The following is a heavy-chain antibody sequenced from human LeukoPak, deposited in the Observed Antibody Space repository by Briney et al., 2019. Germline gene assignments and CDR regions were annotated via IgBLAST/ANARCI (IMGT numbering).Heavy chain of an antibody. V-gene: IGHV3-74*01. D-gene: IGHD4-17*01. J-gene: IGHJ5*02. CDR2: IKSDGSTA. CDR1: GFTFSNYW. CDR3: AKSDYFDP. Sequence: RGSLRLSCAASGFTFSNYWMNWIRQAPGKGLVWVSRIKSDGSTATYADSVKGRFSVSRDNAKNTVYLQMNSLRTEDTAVYYCAKSDYFDPWGQGTLVTVSS.